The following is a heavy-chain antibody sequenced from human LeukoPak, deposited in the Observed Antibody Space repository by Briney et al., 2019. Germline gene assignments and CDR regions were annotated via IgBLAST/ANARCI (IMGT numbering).Heavy chain of an antibody. Sequence: ASVKVSCKASGYTFTSYDINWVRQATGQGLEWMGWMNPNSGNTGYAQKFQGRVTMTRNTSISTAYMELSSLRSEDTAVYYCARVEYYYDSSGYYSLGFDYWGQGTLVTVSS. D-gene: IGHD3-22*01. J-gene: IGHJ4*02. CDR2: MNPNSGNT. CDR1: GYTFTSYD. CDR3: ARVEYYYDSSGYYSLGFDY. V-gene: IGHV1-8*01.